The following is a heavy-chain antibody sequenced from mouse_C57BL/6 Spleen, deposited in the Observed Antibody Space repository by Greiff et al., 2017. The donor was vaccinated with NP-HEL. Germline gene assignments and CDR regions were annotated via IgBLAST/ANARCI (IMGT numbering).Heavy chain of an antibody. Sequence: VQLQQSGPELVKPGASVKISCKASGYAFSSSWMNWVKQRPGKGLEWIGRIYPGDGDTNYNGKFKGKATLTADKSSSTAYMQLSSLTSEDSAVYFCALYDYGGGIDYWGQGTTLTVSS. J-gene: IGHJ2*01. CDR3: ALYDYGGGIDY. CDR2: IYPGDGDT. D-gene: IGHD2-4*01. V-gene: IGHV1-82*01. CDR1: GYAFSSSW.